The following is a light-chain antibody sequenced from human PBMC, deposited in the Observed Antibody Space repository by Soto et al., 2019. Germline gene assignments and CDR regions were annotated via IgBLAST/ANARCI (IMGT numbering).Light chain of an antibody. J-gene: IGKJ3*01. CDR1: RRVSSN. Sequence: EIVLTQSPATLSLSPGERATLPSGAVRRVSSNLACYQQKPGQPPRLLMYDTSNRATGIPARFSGSGSGTDFTLTISSLETEDFAFYYCQQRGNWPLTFGPGTKVDIK. CDR3: QQRGNWPLT. CDR2: DTS. V-gene: IGKV3-11*01.